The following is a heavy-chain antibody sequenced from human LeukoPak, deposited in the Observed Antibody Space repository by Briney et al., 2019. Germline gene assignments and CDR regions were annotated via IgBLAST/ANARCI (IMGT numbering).Heavy chain of an antibody. CDR1: GGSISSYY. V-gene: IGHV4-59*01. Sequence: SETLSLTCTVSGGSISSYYWNWIRRPPGKGLEWIGYIYYSGSTNYNPSLKSRVTMSVDTSKNQFSLNLSSVTAADTAFYYCARDRLAYYDRSGLDCWGQGTLVTVSS. D-gene: IGHD3-22*01. CDR3: ARDRLAYYDRSGLDC. CDR2: IYYSGST. J-gene: IGHJ4*02.